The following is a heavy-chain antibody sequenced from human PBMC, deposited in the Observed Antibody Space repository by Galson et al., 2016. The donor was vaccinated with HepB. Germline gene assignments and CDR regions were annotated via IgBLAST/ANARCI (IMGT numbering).Heavy chain of an antibody. D-gene: IGHD2-21*01. CDR2: IKEDGSEK. J-gene: IGHJ4*02. V-gene: IGHV3-7*03. CDR3: ANIPRRGPFDY. CDR1: GFTFSSYW. Sequence: SLRLSCAASGFTFSSYWMSWVRQAPGRGLEWVANIKEDGSEKYYVDSVKGRFTISRDNAKNSLYLQMNSPRAEDTAVYYCANIPRRGPFDYWGQGTQVTVSS.